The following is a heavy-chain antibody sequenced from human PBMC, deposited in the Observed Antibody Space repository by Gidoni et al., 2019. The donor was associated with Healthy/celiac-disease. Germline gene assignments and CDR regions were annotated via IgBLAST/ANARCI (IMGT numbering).Heavy chain of an antibody. Sequence: QVQLQESGPGLVKPSQTPSLTCPVSGGSISSGSYYWSWIRQPAGKGLEWIGRIYTSGCTNYNPSLKSRVTISVDTSKNQFSLKLSSVTAADTAVYYCARDYAGDGLVDYWGQGTLVTVSS. CDR3: ARDYAGDGLVDY. CDR1: GGSISSGSYY. V-gene: IGHV4-61*02. CDR2: IYTSGCT. J-gene: IGHJ4*02. D-gene: IGHD2-21*01.